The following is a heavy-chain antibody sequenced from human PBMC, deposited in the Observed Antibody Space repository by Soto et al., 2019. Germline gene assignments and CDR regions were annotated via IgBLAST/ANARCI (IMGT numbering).Heavy chain of an antibody. D-gene: IGHD3-9*01. Sequence: APGEGLEWVSAIRVSGDATYYADSVKGRVTISRDSSKNTLYPQMNSLRADDTAVEFCAILLPSEANCFDPWGQGTLVTVSS. V-gene: IGHV3-23*01. J-gene: IGHJ5*02. CDR3: AILLPSEANCFDP. CDR2: IRVSGDAT.